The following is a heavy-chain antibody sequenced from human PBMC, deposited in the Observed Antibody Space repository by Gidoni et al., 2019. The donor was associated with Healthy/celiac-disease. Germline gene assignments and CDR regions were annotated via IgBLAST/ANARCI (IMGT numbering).Heavy chain of an antibody. Sequence: ELQLLESGGGLVQPVGSLRLSCAASGFPFSSYAMSWVRQAPGKGLEWVSAISGSGGSTYYADSVKGRFTISRDNSKNTLYLQMNSLRAEDTAVYYCAKVDTGAHDAFDIWGQGTMVTVSS. CDR2: ISGSGGST. CDR1: GFPFSSYA. D-gene: IGHD1-26*01. CDR3: AKVDTGAHDAFDI. J-gene: IGHJ3*02. V-gene: IGHV3-23*01.